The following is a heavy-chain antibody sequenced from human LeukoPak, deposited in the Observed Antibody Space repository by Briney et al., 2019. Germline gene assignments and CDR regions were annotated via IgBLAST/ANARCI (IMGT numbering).Heavy chain of an antibody. CDR3: ARQLSSSAWDY. D-gene: IGHD2-15*01. CDR2: IYHSEST. CDR1: GYSISSGYY. V-gene: IGHV4-38-2*01. Sequence: SETLSLTCAVSGYSISSGYYWGWIRQPPGKGPQWIGSIYHSESTYYNPSLKSRVTISVDTSKNQFSLKLSSVTAADTAVYYCARQLSSSAWDYWGQGTLVTVSS. J-gene: IGHJ4*02.